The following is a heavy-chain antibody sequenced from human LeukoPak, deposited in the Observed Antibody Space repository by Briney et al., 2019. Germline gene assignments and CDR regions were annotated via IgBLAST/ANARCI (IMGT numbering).Heavy chain of an antibody. J-gene: IGHJ6*02. D-gene: IGHD2-2*01. CDR2: ISAYNGNT. CDR1: GYTFTGYY. CDR3: ARDGVVPAAITSYYYYYYGMDV. V-gene: IGHV1-18*04. Sequence: ASVKVSCKTSGYTFTGYYMHWVRQAPGQGLEWMGWISAYNGNTNYAQKLQGRVTMTTDTSTSTAYMELRSLRSDDTAVYYCARDGVVPAAITSYYYYYYGMDVWGQGTTVTVSS.